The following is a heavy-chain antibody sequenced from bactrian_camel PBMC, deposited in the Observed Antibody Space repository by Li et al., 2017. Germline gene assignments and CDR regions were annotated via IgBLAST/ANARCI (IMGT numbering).Heavy chain of an antibody. CDR3: AAERGPSSYQSDYAVFRGCLFGY. D-gene: IGHD4*01. CDR1: RRLYSRNC. V-gene: IGHV3S53*01. Sequence: VQLVESGGGSVQAGGSLTLSCVVSRRLYSRNCLGWFRQAPGKEREGVAAISSGEVTYYSDSVKGRFTTSTDTAKNTLYLQMNSLKPEDTAMYYCAAERGPSSYQSDYAVFRGCLFGYWGQGTQVTVS. CDR2: ISSGEVT. J-gene: IGHJ6*01.